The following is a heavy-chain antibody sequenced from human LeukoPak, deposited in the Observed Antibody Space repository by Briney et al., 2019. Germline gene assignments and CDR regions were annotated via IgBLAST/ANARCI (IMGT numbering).Heavy chain of an antibody. CDR2: INWNGGST. J-gene: IGHJ3*01. Sequence: GGSLRLSCAASGSTFDDYGMSWVRQAPGKGLEWVAGINWNGGSTGYADSVKGRFTISRDNAKNSLYLQMNSLGAEDTALYYCARRLEALDAFDVWGLGTMVTVSS. CDR1: GSTFDDYG. V-gene: IGHV3-20*04. D-gene: IGHD5-24*01. CDR3: ARRLEALDAFDV.